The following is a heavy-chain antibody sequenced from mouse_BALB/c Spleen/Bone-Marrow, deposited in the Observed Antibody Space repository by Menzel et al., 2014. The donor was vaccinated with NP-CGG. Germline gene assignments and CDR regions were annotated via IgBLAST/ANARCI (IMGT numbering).Heavy chain of an antibody. D-gene: IGHD2-14*01. CDR3: PLCRLPTRCLAY. CDR1: GFNIKDYY. J-gene: IGHJ3*01. CDR2: IDPENGDT. V-gene: IGHV14-4*02. Sequence: VQLQQSGAWLVRPGASVNLSCTAFGFNIKDYYMHWVKQRPEQGLERIGWIDPENGDTEYAPKFQGKATMTADTSSNTAYLQLISLETEDPALYYCPLCRLPTRCLAYWGQGPLVTVSA.